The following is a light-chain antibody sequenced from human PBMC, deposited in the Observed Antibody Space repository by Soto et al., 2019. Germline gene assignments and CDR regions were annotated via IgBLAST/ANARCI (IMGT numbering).Light chain of an antibody. Sequence: DIQMTQSPSSLSASVGDTVTITCRASQSITSNLNWYRQKPGNAPKLLIYSASSLQSGVPSRFSGSGAGTDFTLTINSLQFGDCDTYYCQENYRTFGQGTRLEIK. V-gene: IGKV1-39*01. CDR2: SAS. J-gene: IGKJ5*01. CDR1: QSITSN. CDR3: QENYRT.